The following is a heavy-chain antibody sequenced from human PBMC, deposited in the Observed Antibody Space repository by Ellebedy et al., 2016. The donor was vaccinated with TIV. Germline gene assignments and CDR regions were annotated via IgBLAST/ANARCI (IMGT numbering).Heavy chain of an antibody. Sequence: MPSETLSLTCTVSGGSISSSSSYWAWIRQSPGKGLEWIASIYYSGSTYYNPSLKSRGTIAVDTSKNQFSLKLSSVTAADTAVYYCADGSVAYGVDVWGQGTTVTVSS. CDR2: IYYSGST. V-gene: IGHV4-39*01. D-gene: IGHD4-23*01. J-gene: IGHJ6*02. CDR3: ADGSVAYGVDV. CDR1: GGSISSSSSY.